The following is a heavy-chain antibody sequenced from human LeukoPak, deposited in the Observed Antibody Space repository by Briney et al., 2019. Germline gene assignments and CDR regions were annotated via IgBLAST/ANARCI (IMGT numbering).Heavy chain of an antibody. V-gene: IGHV3-23*01. CDR1: GFTFSTYA. CDR2: FSRNGVNT. J-gene: IGHJ4*02. Sequence: GGSLRLSCAASGFTFSTYAMSWVRQAPGRGLEWVSTFSRNGVNTFYADSVKGRFTMSRDNSKNTLYLHMNSLRAEDTALYYCARIIYGSGTYYRGYFDSWGQGTLVTVSS. CDR3: ARIIYGSGTYYRGYFDS. D-gene: IGHD3-10*01.